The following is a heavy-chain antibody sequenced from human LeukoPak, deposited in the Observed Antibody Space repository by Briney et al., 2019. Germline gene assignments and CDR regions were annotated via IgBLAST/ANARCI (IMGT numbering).Heavy chain of an antibody. D-gene: IGHD1/OR15-1a*01. CDR1: GFTFSHYW. CDR3: ARNKRGDI. V-gene: IGHV3-7*01. J-gene: IGHJ1*01. Sequence: TGGSLRLSCAASGFTFSHYWMSWVRQAPGKGLEWVANIKEDVSEKHYVDSVKGRFTISRDNAKNSLYLQMNSLRAEDTAVYYCARNKRGDIWGQGPWSPSPQ. CDR2: IKEDVSEK.